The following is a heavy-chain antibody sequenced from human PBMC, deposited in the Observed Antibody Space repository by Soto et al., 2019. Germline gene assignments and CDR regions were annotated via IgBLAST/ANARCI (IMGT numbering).Heavy chain of an antibody. J-gene: IGHJ4*02. V-gene: IGHV3-30-3*01. CDR1: GFTFSSYA. D-gene: IGHD6-19*01. CDR3: ARDSIAVAGTRGGFFDY. Sequence: QVQLVESGGGVVQPGRSLRLSCAASGFTFSSYAMHWVRQAPGKGLEWVAVISYDGSNKYYADSVKGRFTISRDNSKKTLYLQMNSLRAEDTAVYYCARDSIAVAGTRGGFFDYWGQGTLVTVSS. CDR2: ISYDGSNK.